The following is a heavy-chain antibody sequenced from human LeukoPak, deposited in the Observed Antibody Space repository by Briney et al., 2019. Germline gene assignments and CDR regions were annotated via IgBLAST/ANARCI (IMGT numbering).Heavy chain of an antibody. Sequence: ASVKVSCKASGYTFTSYGISWVRQAPGQGLEWMGWISAYNSNTNYAQKLQGRVTMTTDTSTSTAYMELRSLRSDDPAGYSCARDRGSGSYPDYWGQGTLVTVSS. V-gene: IGHV1-18*01. J-gene: IGHJ4*02. CDR1: GYTFTSYG. CDR2: ISAYNSNT. D-gene: IGHD1-26*01. CDR3: ARDRGSGSYPDY.